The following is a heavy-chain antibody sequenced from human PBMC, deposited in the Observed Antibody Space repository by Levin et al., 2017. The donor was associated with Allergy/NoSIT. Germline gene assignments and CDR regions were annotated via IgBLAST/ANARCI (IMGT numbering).Heavy chain of an antibody. V-gene: IGHV3-15*01. CDR1: GFSFADAW. Sequence: GGSLRLSCTASGFSFADAWMNWVRQAPGKGLEWVGRIKSKADDGTTNNPASLKGRFTISRDDSRNTLYLQINNLKAEDTAVYYCTSCPEFPEGRYWGQGTLVTVSS. D-gene: IGHD2-21*01. CDR3: TSCPEFPEGRY. CDR2: IKSKADDGTT. J-gene: IGHJ1*01.